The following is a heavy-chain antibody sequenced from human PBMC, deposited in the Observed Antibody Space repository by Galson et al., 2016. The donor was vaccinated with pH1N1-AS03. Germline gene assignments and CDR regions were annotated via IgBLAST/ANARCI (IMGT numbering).Heavy chain of an antibody. J-gene: IGHJ6*02. CDR1: GGSISSYY. Sequence: ETLSLTCTVSGGSISSYYWTWIWQPPGKGLEWIGHIYYSGGTNYNPSLKSRVTISVDTSKNQFSLKLSSVAAADTAVYYCARFRSSWTFYYGLDVWGQGTTVTVSS. CDR2: IYYSGGT. D-gene: IGHD6-13*01. V-gene: IGHV4-59*01. CDR3: ARFRSSWTFYYGLDV.